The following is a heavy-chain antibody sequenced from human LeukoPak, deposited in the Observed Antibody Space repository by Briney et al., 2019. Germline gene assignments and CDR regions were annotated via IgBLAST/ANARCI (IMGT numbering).Heavy chain of an antibody. Sequence: HPGGSLRLSCAASGFTFSSYGMHWVRQAPGKGLEWVAVIWYDGSNKYYADSVKGRFTISRDNSKNTLYLQMNSLRAEDTAVYYCAREKRAVAGYYYYGMDVWGQGTTVTVSS. V-gene: IGHV3-33*08. D-gene: IGHD6-19*01. J-gene: IGHJ6*02. CDR2: IWYDGSNK. CDR3: AREKRAVAGYYYYGMDV. CDR1: GFTFSSYG.